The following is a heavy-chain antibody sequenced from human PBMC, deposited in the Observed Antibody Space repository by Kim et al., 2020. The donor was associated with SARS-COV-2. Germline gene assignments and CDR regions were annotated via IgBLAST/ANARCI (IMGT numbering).Heavy chain of an antibody. Sequence: GGSLRLSCAASGFTVSSNYMSWVRQAPGKGLEWVSVIYSGGSTYYADSVKGRFTISRDNSKNTLYLQMNSLRAEDTAVYYCARAPRGDILTGYPFDYWGQGTLVTVSS. CDR3: ARAPRGDILTGYPFDY. CDR2: IYSGGST. J-gene: IGHJ4*02. D-gene: IGHD3-9*01. V-gene: IGHV3-66*02. CDR1: GFTVSSNY.